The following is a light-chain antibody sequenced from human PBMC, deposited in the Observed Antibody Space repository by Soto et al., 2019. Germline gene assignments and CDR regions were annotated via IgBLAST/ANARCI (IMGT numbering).Light chain of an antibody. CDR2: EGS. CDR3: CSYAGSSTSFV. V-gene: IGLV2-23*01. J-gene: IGLJ1*01. CDR1: SSDVGSYNL. Sequence: QPASVSGSPGQSITISCTGTSSDVGSYNLVSWYQQHPGKAPKLMIYEGSKRPSGVSNRFSGSKSGNTASLTISGLQAEDEADYYCCSYAGSSTSFVFGTGTKLTVL.